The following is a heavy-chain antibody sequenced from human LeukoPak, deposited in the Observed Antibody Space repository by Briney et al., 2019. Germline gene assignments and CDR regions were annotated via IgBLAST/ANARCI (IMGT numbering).Heavy chain of an antibody. V-gene: IGHV3-66*02. CDR2: IYSAGST. CDR3: ARGVACSGGRCYEAFDI. CDR1: GFTVSSNY. D-gene: IGHD2-15*01. J-gene: IGHJ3*02. Sequence: PGGSLRLSCAASGFTVSSNYMNWVRQAPGKGLEWVSVIYSAGSTYYADSGKGRFTISRDNSKNTLYLQMNSLRAEDTAVYYCARGVACSGGRCYEAFDIWGQGTMVTVSS.